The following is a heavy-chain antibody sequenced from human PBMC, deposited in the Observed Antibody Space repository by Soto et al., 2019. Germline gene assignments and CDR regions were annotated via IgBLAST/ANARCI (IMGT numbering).Heavy chain of an antibody. J-gene: IGHJ4*02. CDR1: GFTFSNYA. CDR2: VSISGVRT. Sequence: EVQRLESGGGLVQPGGSLSLSCAASGFTFSNYAMSWVRQAPGKGLEWVSAVSISGVRTYYADSVKGRFTISRDNSKNTLCLQMNSLKAEYTAIYYCAKSVGIACTGGSCYSFDYWGQGTRVTVSS. V-gene: IGHV3-23*01. D-gene: IGHD2-15*01. CDR3: AKSVGIACTGGSCYSFDY.